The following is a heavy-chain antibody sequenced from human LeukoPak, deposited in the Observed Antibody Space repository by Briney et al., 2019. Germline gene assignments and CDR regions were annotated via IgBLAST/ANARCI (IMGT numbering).Heavy chain of an antibody. Sequence: ASVKVSCKASGYTFTNYGISWVRQAPGQGLEWMGWISAYNGNTNYAQKLQGRVTMTTDTSTSTAYMELRSLRSDDTAVYYCARKRNSGTAFDIWGQGTMVTVSS. D-gene: IGHD1-1*01. CDR1: GYTFTNYG. V-gene: IGHV1-18*04. CDR3: ARKRNSGTAFDI. CDR2: ISAYNGNT. J-gene: IGHJ3*02.